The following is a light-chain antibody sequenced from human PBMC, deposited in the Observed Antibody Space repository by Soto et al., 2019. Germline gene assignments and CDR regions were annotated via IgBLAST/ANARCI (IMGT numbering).Light chain of an antibody. CDR3: SSYGGFNNVL. Sequence: QSALTQPPSASGSPGQSVTISCTGAGTDVGQYNYVSWYQQHPDKAPKLLIHHVSRRPSGVPARFSGSKSGNTASLTVSGLQTEDEADYYCSSYGGFNNVLFGGGTKVTVL. V-gene: IGLV2-8*01. CDR2: HVS. CDR1: GTDVGQYNY. J-gene: IGLJ2*01.